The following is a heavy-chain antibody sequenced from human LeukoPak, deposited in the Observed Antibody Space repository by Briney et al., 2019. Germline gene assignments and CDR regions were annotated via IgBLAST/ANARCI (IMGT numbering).Heavy chain of an antibody. Sequence: NPSETLSLTCTVSGGSISSGGYYWSWIRQPPGKGLEWIGYIYHSGSTYYNPSLRSRVTISVDRSKNQFSLKLSSVTAADTAVYYCARGLVATMPDYWGQGTLVTVSS. CDR2: IYHSGST. CDR1: GGSISSGGYY. CDR3: ARGLVATMPDY. J-gene: IGHJ4*02. D-gene: IGHD5-12*01. V-gene: IGHV4-30-2*01.